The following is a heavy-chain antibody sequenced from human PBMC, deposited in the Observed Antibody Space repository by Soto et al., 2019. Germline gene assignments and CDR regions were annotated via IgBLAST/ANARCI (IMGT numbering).Heavy chain of an antibody. CDR2: IYHSGST. Sequence: TLSLTCAVSGGSISSGGYSWSWIRQPPGKGLEWIGYIYHSGSTYYNPSLKSRVTISVDRSKNQFSLKLSSVTAADTAVYYCARGTANGDFLIWGQGTRVTVSS. V-gene: IGHV4-30-2*01. D-gene: IGHD4-17*01. CDR3: ARGTANGDFLI. J-gene: IGHJ4*02. CDR1: GGSISSGGYS.